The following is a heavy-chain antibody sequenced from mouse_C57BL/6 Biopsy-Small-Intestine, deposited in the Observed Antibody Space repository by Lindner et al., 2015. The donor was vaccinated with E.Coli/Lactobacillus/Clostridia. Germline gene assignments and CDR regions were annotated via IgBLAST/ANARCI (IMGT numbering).Heavy chain of an antibody. CDR2: INPYNGDT. D-gene: IGHD1-1*02. V-gene: IGHV1-20*01. Sequence: VQLQESGPELVKPGASMKISCKASGYSFIDYFMNWVKQSHGKSLEWIGRINPYNGDTFYNQKFKDKATVTVDKSSNTAHMELRSLTSEDSAVYFCASGSYFFAYWGQGTLVTVSA. CDR1: GYSFIDYF. J-gene: IGHJ3*01. CDR3: ASGSYFFAY.